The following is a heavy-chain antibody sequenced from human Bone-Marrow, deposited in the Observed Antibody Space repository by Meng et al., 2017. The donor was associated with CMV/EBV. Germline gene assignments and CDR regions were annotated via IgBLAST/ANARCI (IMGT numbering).Heavy chain of an antibody. V-gene: IGHV3-7*04. CDR2: IKQDGSEK. D-gene: IGHD3-10*01. CDR1: GFTFSSYW. J-gene: IGHJ3*02. CDR3: AGGFRGSMQGAFDI. Sequence: GESLKISCAASGFTFSSYWMSWVRQAPGKGLEWVANIKQDGSEKYYVDSVKGRFTISRDNAKNSLYLQMNSLRAETMAVYYSAGGFRGSMQGAFDIWGQGTMVTGSS.